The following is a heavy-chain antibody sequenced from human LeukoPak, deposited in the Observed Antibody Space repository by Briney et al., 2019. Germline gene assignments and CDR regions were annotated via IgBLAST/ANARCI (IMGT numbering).Heavy chain of an antibody. CDR2: ISGSGGST. CDR1: GFTFSSYA. Sequence: GGSLRLSCAASGFTFSSYAMSWVRQAPGKGLEWVSAISGSGGSTYYADSVKGRFTISRDNSKNTLYLQMNSLRAEDTAVYYCARALWRTVVTAFGYWGQGTLVTVSS. J-gene: IGHJ4*02. V-gene: IGHV3-23*01. D-gene: IGHD4-23*01. CDR3: ARALWRTVVTAFGY.